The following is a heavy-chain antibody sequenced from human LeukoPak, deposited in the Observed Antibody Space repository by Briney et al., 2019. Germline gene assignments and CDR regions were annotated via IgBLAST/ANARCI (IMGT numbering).Heavy chain of an antibody. J-gene: IGHJ3*02. CDR2: INPNTGGT. Sequence: GASVKVSCKASGYTFTSYYMHWVRQAPGQGLEWMGWINPNTGGTKYAQKFQGRVTMTRDTSISTAYMQLSRLRSDDTAVYYCARSSGWFHAFDIWGQGTMVTVSS. CDR1: GYTFTSYY. CDR3: ARSSGWFHAFDI. V-gene: IGHV1-2*02. D-gene: IGHD6-19*01.